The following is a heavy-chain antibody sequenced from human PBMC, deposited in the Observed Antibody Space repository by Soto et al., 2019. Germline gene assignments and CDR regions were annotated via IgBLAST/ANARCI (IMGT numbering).Heavy chain of an antibody. CDR1: GFSLSTSGVG. D-gene: IGHD3-9*01. J-gene: IGHJ4*02. CDR3: AHKGPEDWPLDY. V-gene: IGHV2-5*02. Sequence: SGPTLVNPTQTLTLTCTFSGFSLSTSGVGVGWIRQPPVKALEWLAVIYWDDDKRYSPSLKSRLTITKDTSKNQVVLIMTNMDPVDTGTYYCAHKGPEDWPLDYWGQGTLVTVSS. CDR2: IYWDDDK.